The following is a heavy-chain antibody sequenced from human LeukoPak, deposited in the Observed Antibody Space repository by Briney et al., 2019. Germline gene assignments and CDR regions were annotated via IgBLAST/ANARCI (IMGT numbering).Heavy chain of an antibody. Sequence: ASVKVSCEASGGTFSSYAISWVRQAPGQGLEWMGGIIPIFGTANYAQKFQGRVTITADKSTSTAYMELSSLRSEDTAVYYCARGHMVRGVISPYGMDVWGKGTTVTVSS. D-gene: IGHD3-10*01. CDR2: IIPIFGTA. CDR1: GGTFSSYA. J-gene: IGHJ6*04. CDR3: ARGHMVRGVISPYGMDV. V-gene: IGHV1-69*06.